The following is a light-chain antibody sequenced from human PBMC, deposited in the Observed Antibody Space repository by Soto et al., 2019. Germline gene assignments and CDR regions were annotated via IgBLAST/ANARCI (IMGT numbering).Light chain of an antibody. V-gene: IGKV3-15*01. CDR3: QQYNNWPPGT. CDR1: QSVSSN. CDR2: RAS. Sequence: EIVMTQSPATLSVSPGERATLSCRASQSVSSNLAGYQQKPGQAPRLLIYRASTRATGIPARFSGSGSGTEFTLNISSLQSEDFAVYYCQQYNNWPPGTFGQGTKVEIK. J-gene: IGKJ1*01.